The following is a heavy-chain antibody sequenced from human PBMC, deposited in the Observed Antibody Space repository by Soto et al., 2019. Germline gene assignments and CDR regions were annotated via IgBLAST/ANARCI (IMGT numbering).Heavy chain of an antibody. J-gene: IGHJ3*02. CDR1: GFTFSRYG. CDR2: IWYDGTNK. D-gene: IGHD3-22*01. CDR3: ARPDEYYHDSSGYYHNAFDM. Sequence: QVQLVESGGGVVQPGRSLRLSCAASGFTFSRYGMHWVRQAPGKGLEWVAVIWYDGTNKHYGDSVKGRFTISRDNSKNTVYLQMNSLRAEDTAVYFCARPDEYYHDSSGYYHNAFDMWGQGTMVTVSS. V-gene: IGHV3-33*01.